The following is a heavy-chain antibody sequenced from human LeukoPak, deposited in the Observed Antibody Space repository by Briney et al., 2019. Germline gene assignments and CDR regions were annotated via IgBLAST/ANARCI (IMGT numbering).Heavy chain of an antibody. CDR1: GFTFSSYA. J-gene: IGHJ4*02. V-gene: IGHV3-23*01. Sequence: PGGSLRLSCAASGFTFSSYAMHWVRQAPGKGLEWLSTIGSAGGSIFYADSVKGRFTISRDNSKSTLFLQMDSLRVEDTALYYCAKRGEVSTYYYFESWGQGALVTVSS. CDR2: IGSAGGSI. CDR3: AKRGEVSTYYYFES. D-gene: IGHD2/OR15-2a*01.